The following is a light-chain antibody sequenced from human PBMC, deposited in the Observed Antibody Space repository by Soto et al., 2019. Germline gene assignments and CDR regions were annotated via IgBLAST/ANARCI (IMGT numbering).Light chain of an antibody. CDR3: QQRSNWQGAT. Sequence: EKVMTLVPANLSLPPGARATLPCGASQSVSSYLAWYQQKPGQAPRLLIYDASNRATGIPARFSGSGSGTDFTLTISSLEPEDFAVYYCQQRSNWQGATFGGGTKVDIK. CDR1: QSVSSY. J-gene: IGKJ4*01. V-gene: IGKV3-11*01. CDR2: DAS.